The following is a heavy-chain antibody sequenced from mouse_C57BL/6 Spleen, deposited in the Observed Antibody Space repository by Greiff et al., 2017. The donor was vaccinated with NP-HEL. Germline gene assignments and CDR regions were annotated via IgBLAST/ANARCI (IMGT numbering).Heavy chain of an antibody. J-gene: IGHJ2*01. CDR1: GYTFTSYW. CDR3: VHYDYDDGYYLDY. Sequence: QVQLQQPGAELVRPGTSVKLSCKASGYTFTSYWMHWVKQRPGQGLEWIGVIDPSDSYTNYNQKFKGKATLTVDTSSSTAYMQLSSLTSEDSAVYYCVHYDYDDGYYLDYWGQGTTLTVSS. CDR2: IDPSDSYT. D-gene: IGHD2-4*01. V-gene: IGHV1-59*01.